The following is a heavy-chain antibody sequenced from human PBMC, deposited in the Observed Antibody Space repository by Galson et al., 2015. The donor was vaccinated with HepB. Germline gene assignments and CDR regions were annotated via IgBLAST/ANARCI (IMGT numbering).Heavy chain of an antibody. D-gene: IGHD6-6*01. J-gene: IGHJ6*03. CDR1: GFTFSSYG. CDR3: AKDGGQLVLGYYYYYMDV. CDR2: ISYDGSNK. Sequence: SLRLSCAASGFTFSSYGMHWVRQAPGKGLEWVAVISYDGSNKYYADSVKGRFTISRDNSKNTLYLQMDSLRAEDTAVYYCAKDGGQLVLGYYYYYMDVWGKGTTVTVSS. V-gene: IGHV3-30*18.